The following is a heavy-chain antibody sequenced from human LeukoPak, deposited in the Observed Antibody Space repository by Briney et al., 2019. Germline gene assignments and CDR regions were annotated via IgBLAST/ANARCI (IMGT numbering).Heavy chain of an antibody. V-gene: IGHV4-59*05. D-gene: IGHD6-25*01. CDR2: IYSNGST. J-gene: IGHJ4*01. CDR1: GGSISSYY. Sequence: SETLSLTCTVSGGSISSYYWSWLRQPPGKGLEWIGSIYSNGSTYYNSSLKSRVTISIDTSKNQVSLKMSSVTAADTAVYYCAKSGGYGLIDYWGQGTLVTVSS. CDR3: AKSGGYGLIDY.